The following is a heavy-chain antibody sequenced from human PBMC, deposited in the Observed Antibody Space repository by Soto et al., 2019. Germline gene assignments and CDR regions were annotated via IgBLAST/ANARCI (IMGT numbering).Heavy chain of an antibody. J-gene: IGHJ5*02. V-gene: IGHV3-21*01. CDR2: ISSSSSYI. D-gene: IGHD2-15*01. Sequence: GGSLRLSCAASGFTFSSYSMNWVRQAPGKGLEWVSSISSSSSYIYYADSVKGRFTISRDNAKNSLYLQMNSLRAEDTAVYYCARDLFCSGGSCSSWGQGTLVTVSS. CDR3: ARDLFCSGGSCSS. CDR1: GFTFSSYS.